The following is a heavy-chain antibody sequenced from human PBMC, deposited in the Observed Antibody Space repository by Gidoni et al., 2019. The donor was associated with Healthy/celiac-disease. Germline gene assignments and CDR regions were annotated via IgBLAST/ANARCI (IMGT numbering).Heavy chain of an antibody. J-gene: IGHJ2*01. D-gene: IGHD4-17*01. V-gene: IGHV3-30*19. CDR1: GFTFSSYG. Sequence: QVQLVESGGGVVQPGRSLRLSCAASGFTFSSYGMHWVRQAPGKGLEWVAVISYDGSNKYYADSVKGRFTISRVNSKNTLYLQMNSLRAEDTAVYYCARDSPTLTRYFDLWGRGTLVTVSS. CDR3: ARDSPTLTRYFDL. CDR2: ISYDGSNK.